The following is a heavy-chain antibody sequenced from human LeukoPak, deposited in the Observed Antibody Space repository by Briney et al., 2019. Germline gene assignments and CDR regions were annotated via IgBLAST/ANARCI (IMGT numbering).Heavy chain of an antibody. V-gene: IGHV3-23*01. CDR3: AKMIYSSGWYYAFDI. J-gene: IGHJ3*02. Sequence: GGSLRLSCAASRFTFSNYAMSWVRQAPGKGLEWVSAISGSGGSTYYADSVKGRFTIPRDNSKNTLYLQMNSLRAEDTAVYYCAKMIYSSGWYYAFDIWGQGTMVTVSS. CDR2: ISGSGGST. CDR1: RFTFSNYA. D-gene: IGHD6-19*01.